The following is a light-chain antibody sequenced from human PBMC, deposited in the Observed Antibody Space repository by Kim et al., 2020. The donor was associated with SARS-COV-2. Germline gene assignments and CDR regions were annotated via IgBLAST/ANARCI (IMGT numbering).Light chain of an antibody. J-gene: IGKJ5*01. CDR1: QDIRNH. CDR3: QQYNSHPAT. Sequence: DIQMTQSPSSLSASVGDSVTITCRASQDIRNHLTWLQQRPGKAPKSLIYGASTLQSGVPSRFSGSGSGTDFTLTISSLQPDDFAIYFCQQYNSHPATFGQGTRLEIK. V-gene: IGKV1-16*01. CDR2: GAS.